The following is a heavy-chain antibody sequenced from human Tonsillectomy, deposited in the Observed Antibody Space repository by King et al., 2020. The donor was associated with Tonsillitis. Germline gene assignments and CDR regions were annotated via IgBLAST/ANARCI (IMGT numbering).Heavy chain of an antibody. V-gene: IGHV4-59*01. CDR2: IYYSGST. Sequence: QLQESGPGLVKPSETLSLTCTVSGGSISSYYWNLIRQPPGKGLEWIGYIYYSGSTNYNPSLKSRVTISVDTSKNQFSLKLSSVTAADTAVYYCARDKVCSGYYCAYGMDVWGQGTTVTVSS. D-gene: IGHD3-22*01. J-gene: IGHJ6*02. CDR1: GGSISSYY. CDR3: ARDKVCSGYYCAYGMDV.